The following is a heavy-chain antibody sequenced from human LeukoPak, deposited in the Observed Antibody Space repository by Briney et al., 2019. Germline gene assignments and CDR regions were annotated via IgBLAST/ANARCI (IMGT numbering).Heavy chain of an antibody. CDR1: GFTFSSYW. CDR2: ISGSGGST. CDR3: AKDWQYYYDSSGYGPPGSFDY. D-gene: IGHD3-22*01. J-gene: IGHJ4*02. Sequence: GGSLRLSCAASGFTFSSYWMSWVRQAPGKGLEWVSAISGSGGSTYYADSVKGRFTISRDNSKNTLYLQMNSLRAEDTAVYYCAKDWQYYYDSSGYGPPGSFDYWGQGTLVTVSS. V-gene: IGHV3-23*01.